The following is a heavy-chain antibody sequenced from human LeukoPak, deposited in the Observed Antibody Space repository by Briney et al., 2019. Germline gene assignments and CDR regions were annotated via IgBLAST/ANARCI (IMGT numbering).Heavy chain of an antibody. D-gene: IGHD2-15*01. V-gene: IGHV4-59*01. CDR3: ARTGCSGGSCYSGFDP. CDR2: IYYSGST. J-gene: IGHJ5*02. CDR1: GGSISSYY. Sequence: SETLSLTCTVSGGSISSYYWSWIRQPPGKGLEWIGYIYYSGSTNYDPSLKSRVTISVDTSKNQLSLKLSSVTAADTAVYYCARTGCSGGSCYSGFDPWGQGTLVTVSS.